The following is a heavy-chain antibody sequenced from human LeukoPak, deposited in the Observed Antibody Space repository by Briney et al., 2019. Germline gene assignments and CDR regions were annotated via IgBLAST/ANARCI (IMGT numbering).Heavy chain of an antibody. CDR1: GASISGSSSY. CDR2: IYSRGNT. D-gene: IGHD4-17*01. Sequence: PSDTLSLTCTVSGASISGSSSYWGWIRQPPGKGLEWLGNIYSRGNTYYNPSLKSRVTISVDTSKNQFSLKLSSVTAADTAVYYCARANYGDYVWGYWGQGTLVTVSS. J-gene: IGHJ4*02. CDR3: ARANYGDYVWGY. V-gene: IGHV4-39*01.